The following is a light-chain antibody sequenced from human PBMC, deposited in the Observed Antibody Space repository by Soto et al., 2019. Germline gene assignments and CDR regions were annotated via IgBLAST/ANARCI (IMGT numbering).Light chain of an antibody. CDR3: GSYASATLI. J-gene: IGLJ2*01. CDR2: EVR. Sequence: QSITISCTGTXXDIGAYDYVSWFQQYSGKAPTLIIYEVRFRPSGVSSRFSGSKSGNTASLTISGLQTEDEADYYCGSYASATLIFGGGTKVTVL. V-gene: IGLV2-14*03. CDR1: XXDIGAYDY.